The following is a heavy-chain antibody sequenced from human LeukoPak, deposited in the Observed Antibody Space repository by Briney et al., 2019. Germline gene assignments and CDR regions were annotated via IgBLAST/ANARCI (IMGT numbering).Heavy chain of an antibody. CDR2: ISSSGGST. CDR1: GFTFSTYA. V-gene: IGHV3-23*01. D-gene: IGHD3-10*01. Sequence: PGGSLRLSCAASGFTFSTYAMSWVRQAPGKGLEWVSAISSSGGSTYYADSVKGRFTISRDNSKNTLYLQMNNLRSEDTAVYFCVRDYYGSGTYQGNYYYGMDVWGHGTTVTVSS. CDR3: VRDYYGSGTYQGNYYYGMDV. J-gene: IGHJ6*02.